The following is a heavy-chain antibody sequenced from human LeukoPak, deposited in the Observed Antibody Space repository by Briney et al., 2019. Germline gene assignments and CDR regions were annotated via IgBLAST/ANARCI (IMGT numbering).Heavy chain of an antibody. V-gene: IGHV3-30*02. J-gene: IGHJ4*02. Sequence: GGSLRLSCAASEFTFSNYGMHWVRQAPGKGLEWVAFIRYDGSNKYLADSVKGRFTISRDNSKHTLYLQMNSLRAEDTAVYSCARERERFLNFWGQGTLVTVSS. CDR1: EFTFSNYG. D-gene: IGHD3-3*01. CDR3: ARERERFLNF. CDR2: IRYDGSNK.